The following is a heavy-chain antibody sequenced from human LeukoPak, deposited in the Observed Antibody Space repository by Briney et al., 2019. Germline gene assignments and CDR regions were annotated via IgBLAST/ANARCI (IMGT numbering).Heavy chain of an antibody. V-gene: IGHV4-59*01. CDR2: IYYSGST. J-gene: IGHJ5*02. CDR3: ATTYSRSGDDWFDP. CDR1: GGSISRNC. D-gene: IGHD2-21*01. Sequence: SETLSLTCTVSGGSISRNCWSWIRKSPGRGLEWIGYIYYSGSTHYNPSLKSRVTMSIDTSKNKFSLKLSSATAADTAIYYCATTYSRSGDDWFDPWGQGILVTVSS.